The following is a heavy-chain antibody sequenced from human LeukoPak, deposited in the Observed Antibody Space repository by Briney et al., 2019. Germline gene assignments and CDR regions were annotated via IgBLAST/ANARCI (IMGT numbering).Heavy chain of an antibody. Sequence: GGSLRLSCAVSGFTFSGFWMSWSRQAPGKGLEWVASINSDGSEGYYADVVKGRFTISRDDAKNSLYLQINSLRAEDTAAYYCARSSYSSSSSVWGQGTMVTVSS. V-gene: IGHV3-7*03. CDR1: GFTFSGFW. CDR2: INSDGSEG. J-gene: IGHJ3*01. CDR3: ARSSYSSSSSV. D-gene: IGHD6-6*01.